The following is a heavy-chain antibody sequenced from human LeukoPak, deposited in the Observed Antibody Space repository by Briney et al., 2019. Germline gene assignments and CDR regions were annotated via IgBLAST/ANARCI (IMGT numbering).Heavy chain of an antibody. Sequence: GGSLRLSCAASGFTFSHFWMSWVRQAPGKGLEWVAYIKKTGSETYYVDSVTGRFTITRDNTRSSLFLQMYSLRAEDTAVYFCAREDGYCSGGNCYSYFDSWGQGTLVTVSS. CDR2: IKKTGSET. J-gene: IGHJ4*02. V-gene: IGHV3-7*01. CDR3: AREDGYCSGGNCYSYFDS. CDR1: GFTFSHFW. D-gene: IGHD2-15*01.